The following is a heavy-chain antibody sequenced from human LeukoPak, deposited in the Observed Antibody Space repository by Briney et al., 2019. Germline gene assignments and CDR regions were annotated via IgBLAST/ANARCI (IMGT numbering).Heavy chain of an antibody. CDR2: MNPNSGNT. V-gene: IGHV1-8*01. D-gene: IGHD3-22*01. J-gene: IGHJ4*02. CDR1: GYSFTNYD. CDR3: ARADYDTSASTRKQFDY. Sequence: ASVMVSCKASGYSFTNYDINWVRQATGQGLEWMGWMNPNSGNTAYAQKFQGRVTMTRNTSISTAYMELSSLKSEDTAVYFCARADYDTSASTRKQFDYWGQGTLVTVSS.